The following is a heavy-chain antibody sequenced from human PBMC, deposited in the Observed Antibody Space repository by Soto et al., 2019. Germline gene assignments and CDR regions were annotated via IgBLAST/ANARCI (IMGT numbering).Heavy chain of an antibody. J-gene: IGHJ5*02. CDR1: GYSSTTYF. Sequence: ASVKVSCKASGYSSTTYFIHWVRQAPGQGLEWMGVTHPSGGVTNYAQKFQGRVIMTKDASTNTASIELSSLRSEDTAVYYCARSYGSGSYPGFDPWGQGTLVTVSS. V-gene: IGHV1-46*01. CDR3: ARSYGSGSYPGFDP. CDR2: THPSGGVT. D-gene: IGHD3-10*01.